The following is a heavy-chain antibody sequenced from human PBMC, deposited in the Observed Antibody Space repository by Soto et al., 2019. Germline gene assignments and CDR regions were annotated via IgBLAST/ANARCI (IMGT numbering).Heavy chain of an antibody. D-gene: IGHD3-3*01. CDR3: ARDGHTYYDFWSGYQLRGPWYYFDY. V-gene: IGHV1-18*01. CDR1: GYTFTSYG. Sequence: ASVKVSCKASGYTFTSYGISWVRQAPGEGIEWMGWISAYNGNTNYAKKLQGRVTMTTDTSTSTAYMELRSLRSDDTAVYYCARDGHTYYDFWSGYQLRGPWYYFDYWGQGTLVTVSS. J-gene: IGHJ4*02. CDR2: ISAYNGNT.